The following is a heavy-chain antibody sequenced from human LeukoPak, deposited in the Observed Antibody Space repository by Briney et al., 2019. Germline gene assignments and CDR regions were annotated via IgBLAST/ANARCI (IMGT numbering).Heavy chain of an antibody. CDR1: GFTFSSYA. V-gene: IGHV3-30-3*01. J-gene: IGHJ4*02. D-gene: IGHD2-21*01. Sequence: PGRSLRLSCAASGFTFSSYAMHWVRQAPGKGLEWVAVISYDGSNKYYADSVKGRFTISRDNPKNTLYLQMNSLRAEDTAVYYCARSIDIDYWGQGTLVTVSS. CDR2: ISYDGSNK. CDR3: ARSIDIDY.